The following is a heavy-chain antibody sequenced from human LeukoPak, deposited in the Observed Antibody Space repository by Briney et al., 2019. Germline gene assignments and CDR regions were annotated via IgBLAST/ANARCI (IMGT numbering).Heavy chain of an antibody. CDR3: ARGIAVAGTGSWFDP. J-gene: IGHJ5*02. Sequence: ASVKVSCKASGYTFTSYDINWVRQATGQGPERMGWMNPNSGNTGYAQKFQGRVTMTRNTSISTAYMELSSLRSEDTAVYYCARGIAVAGTGSWFDPWGQGTLVTVSS. CDR1: GYTFTSYD. V-gene: IGHV1-8*01. CDR2: MNPNSGNT. D-gene: IGHD6-19*01.